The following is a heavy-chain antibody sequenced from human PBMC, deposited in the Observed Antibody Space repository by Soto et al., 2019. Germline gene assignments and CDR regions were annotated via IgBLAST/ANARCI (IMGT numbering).Heavy chain of an antibody. CDR1: GFTFSSYW. Sequence: GGSLRLSCAASGFTFSSYWMHWVRQAPGKGLVWVSRINPDGSATNYADSVKGRFTISRDNAKNTLDLQMNSLRAEDTAVCYCGRGGSDSPMAPGYWGQGTLVTVSS. CDR2: INPDGSAT. CDR3: GRGGSDSPMAPGY. V-gene: IGHV3-74*01. D-gene: IGHD5-18*01. J-gene: IGHJ4*02.